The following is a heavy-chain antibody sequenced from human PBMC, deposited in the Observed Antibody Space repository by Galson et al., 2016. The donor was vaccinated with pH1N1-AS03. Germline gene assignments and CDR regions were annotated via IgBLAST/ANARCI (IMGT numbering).Heavy chain of an antibody. Sequence: SLRLSCAGSGLTFDAYAMHWVRQAPGKGLEWVSGIDWNSDTVDYTDSVKGRFTISRDNAKNSLYLQMNSLRGGDTALYYCAVWGYISGTHGLDVWGKGTTVTVSS. CDR3: AVWGYISGTHGLDV. J-gene: IGHJ6*04. D-gene: IGHD5-12*01. CDR1: GLTFDAYA. V-gene: IGHV3-9*01. CDR2: IDWNSDTV.